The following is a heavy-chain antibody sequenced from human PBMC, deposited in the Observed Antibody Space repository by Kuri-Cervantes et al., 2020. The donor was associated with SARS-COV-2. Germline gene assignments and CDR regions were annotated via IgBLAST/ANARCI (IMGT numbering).Heavy chain of an antibody. CDR1: GFTFDDYA. CDR3: ARHTQGDN. CDR2: ISWNSGSI. V-gene: IGHV3-9*01. Sequence: SLKISCAASGFTFDDYAMHWVRQAPGKGLERVSGISWNSGSIGYADSVKGRFTISRDNAKNSLYLQMNSLRAEDTAVYYCARHTQGDNWGQGTLVTVSS. J-gene: IGHJ4*02.